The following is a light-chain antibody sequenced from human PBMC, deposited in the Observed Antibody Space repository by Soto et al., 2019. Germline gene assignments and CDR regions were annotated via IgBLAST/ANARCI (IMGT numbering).Light chain of an antibody. V-gene: IGLV2-14*03. Sequence: QSALTQPASVSDSPGQSITISCTGTSSGVGGSNFVSWYQQHPGKPPKLIIYDVDNRPSGVSNRFSGSKSGSTASLIISRLQTEDDANYYCVSYTSTTTYVFGTGPKVTVL. J-gene: IGLJ1*01. CDR3: VSYTSTTTYV. CDR1: SSGVGGSNF. CDR2: DVD.